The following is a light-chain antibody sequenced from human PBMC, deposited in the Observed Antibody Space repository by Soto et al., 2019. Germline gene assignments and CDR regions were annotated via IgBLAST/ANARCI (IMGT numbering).Light chain of an antibody. CDR3: SSYTSGSTLYV. V-gene: IGLV2-14*01. CDR2: EVS. Sequence: QSVLTQPASVSGSPGQSITISCTGTSSDVGGSEYVSWYQQHPGKAPKAMIYEVSDRPSGVSHRFSGSKSANTATLTISGLQPEDEADYYCSSYTSGSTLYVFGTGTKVTV. CDR1: SSDVGGSEY. J-gene: IGLJ1*01.